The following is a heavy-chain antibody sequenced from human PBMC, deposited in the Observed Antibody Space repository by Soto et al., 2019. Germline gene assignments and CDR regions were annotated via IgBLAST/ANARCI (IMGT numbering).Heavy chain of an antibody. Sequence: ASVQVSCKASGYTFPSYGISWVRQAHGQGLEWMGWISAYNGNTNYAQKLQGRVTMTTDTSTSTAYMELRSLRSDDTAVYYCERGHGYYGSGSYPNWFDSRGQGTLVTVSS. CDR1: GYTFPSYG. V-gene: IGHV1-18*01. CDR3: ERGHGYYGSGSYPNWFDS. J-gene: IGHJ5*01. CDR2: ISAYNGNT. D-gene: IGHD3-10*01.